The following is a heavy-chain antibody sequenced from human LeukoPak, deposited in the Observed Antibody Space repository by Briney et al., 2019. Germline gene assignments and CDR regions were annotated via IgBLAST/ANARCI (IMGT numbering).Heavy chain of an antibody. CDR1: GFTFSGFA. V-gene: IGHV3-23*01. D-gene: IGHD4-17*01. J-gene: IGHJ4*02. CDR2: ISGTGDNT. CDR3: AKDVYGDYGGLDY. Sequence: GGSLRLSCAASGFTFSGFAMSWVRRTPGKGLEWVSGISGTGDNTLYADSVKGRFTISRDNSKNTLYLEMTSLRAEDTAVYYCAKDVYGDYGGLDYWGQGTLVTVSS.